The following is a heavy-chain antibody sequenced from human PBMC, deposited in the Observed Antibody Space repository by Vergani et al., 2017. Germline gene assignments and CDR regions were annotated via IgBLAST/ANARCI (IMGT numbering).Heavy chain of an antibody. Sequence: QVQLVQSGAEVKKPGASVKVSCKASGYTFTSYGISWVRQAPGQGLEWMGWISAYNGNTNYAQKLQGRVTMTTDTSTSPAYMELRSLRSDDTAVYYCARSVYPGYSSGWYGDGWFDPWGQGTLVTVSS. CDR3: ARSVYPGYSSGWYGDGWFDP. CDR2: ISAYNGNT. D-gene: IGHD6-19*01. V-gene: IGHV1-18*04. J-gene: IGHJ5*02. CDR1: GYTFTSYG.